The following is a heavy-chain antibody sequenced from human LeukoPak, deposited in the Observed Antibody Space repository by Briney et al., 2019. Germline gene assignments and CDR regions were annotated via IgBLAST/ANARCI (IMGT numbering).Heavy chain of an antibody. V-gene: IGHV4-34*01. CDR2: ISHSGST. J-gene: IGHJ5*02. Sequence: SETLSLTCAVYGGSFSGYYWSWIRQPPGKGLEWIGEISHSGSTNYNPSLKSRVTISVDTSKNQFSLKLSSVTAADTAVYYCARRVPRMVRGVVEGFDPWGQGTLVTVSS. CDR3: ARRVPRMVRGVVEGFDP. CDR1: GGSFSGYY. D-gene: IGHD3-10*01.